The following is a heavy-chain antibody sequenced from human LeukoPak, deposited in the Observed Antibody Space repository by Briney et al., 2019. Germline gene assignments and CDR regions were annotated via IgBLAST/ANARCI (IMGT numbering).Heavy chain of an antibody. J-gene: IGHJ4*02. Sequence: GGSLRLSCAASGFTFSSYSMNWVRQAPRKGLEWVSSISNSSGYIYYADSVKGRFTISRDNAKNSLYLQMHSLRAEDTAVYYCARAPLRFLEWLEPDYFDYWGQGTLVTVSS. V-gene: IGHV3-21*01. D-gene: IGHD3-3*01. CDR2: ISNSSGYI. CDR1: GFTFSSYS. CDR3: ARAPLRFLEWLEPDYFDY.